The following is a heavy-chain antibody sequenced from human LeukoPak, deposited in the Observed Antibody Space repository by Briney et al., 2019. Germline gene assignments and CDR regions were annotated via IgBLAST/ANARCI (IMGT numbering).Heavy chain of an antibody. D-gene: IGHD3-10*01. Sequence: GGSLRLSCAASGFTFSDYYMSWIRQAPGKGLEWVSYISISASTINYADSVKGRSTISRDNSKNTLYLQMNSLRAEDTAVCYCAKDPGAHYYGSGSYRRGSYFDYWGQGTLVTVSS. CDR2: ISISASTI. CDR3: AKDPGAHYYGSGSYRRGSYFDY. V-gene: IGHV3-11*04. CDR1: GFTFSDYY. J-gene: IGHJ4*02.